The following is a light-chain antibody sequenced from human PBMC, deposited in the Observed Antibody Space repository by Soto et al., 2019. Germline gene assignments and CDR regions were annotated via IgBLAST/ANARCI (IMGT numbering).Light chain of an antibody. J-gene: IGKJ2*01. CDR3: QQYDSFPYT. Sequence: DIQMTQSPSTLSASVGDRVTITCRASQSISSWLAWYQQKPGKAPKLLIYKASTLESGVPSRFSGSGSGTEFTLTISSLQPDDFATYYCQQYDSFPYTFGQGTKLEIK. CDR1: QSISSW. V-gene: IGKV1-5*03. CDR2: KAS.